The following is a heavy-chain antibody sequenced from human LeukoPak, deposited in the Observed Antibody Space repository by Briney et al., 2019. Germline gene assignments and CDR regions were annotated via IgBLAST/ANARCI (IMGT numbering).Heavy chain of an antibody. CDR1: GGTFCSYA. D-gene: IGHD3-9*01. CDR2: IIPIFGTA. J-gene: IGHJ4*02. Sequence: ASVKVSCKASGGTFCSYAISWVRQAPGQGLEWMGRIIPIFGTANYAQKFQGRVTITTDESTSTAYMELSSLRSEDTAVYYCARTIRYFDWFHYWGQGTLVTVSS. V-gene: IGHV1-69*05. CDR3: ARTIRYFDWFHY.